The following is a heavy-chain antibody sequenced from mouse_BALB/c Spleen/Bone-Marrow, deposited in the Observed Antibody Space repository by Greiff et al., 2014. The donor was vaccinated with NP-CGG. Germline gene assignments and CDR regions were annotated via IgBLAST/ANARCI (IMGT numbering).Heavy chain of an antibody. Sequence: QVQLQQSGAELVRPGTSVKVSCKGSGYDFNNYLIEWVKQRPGQGLEWIGVINSGSGGTKYNEKFKGKATLTADKSSSTAYMQLSSLTSDDSAVYFCARAITDAMDYWGQGTSVTVSS. V-gene: IGHV1-54*01. CDR3: ARAITDAMDY. CDR2: INSGSGGT. CDR1: GYDFNNYL. J-gene: IGHJ4*01.